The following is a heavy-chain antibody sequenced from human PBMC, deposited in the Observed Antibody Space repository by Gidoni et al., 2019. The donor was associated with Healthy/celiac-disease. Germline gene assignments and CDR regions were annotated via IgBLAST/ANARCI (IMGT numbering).Heavy chain of an antibody. CDR1: GFTFSSYA. CDR2: ISYDGSNK. V-gene: IGHV3-30-3*01. J-gene: IGHJ6*02. D-gene: IGHD3-3*01. CDR3: ASFYSGMDV. Sequence: QLVESGGGGVQPGRSLRPPCAAFGFTFSSYAMHWVRQAPGKGLEWVAVISYDGSNKYYADSVKGRFTISRDNSKNTLYLQMNSLRAEDTAVYYCASFYSGMDVWGQGTTVTVSS.